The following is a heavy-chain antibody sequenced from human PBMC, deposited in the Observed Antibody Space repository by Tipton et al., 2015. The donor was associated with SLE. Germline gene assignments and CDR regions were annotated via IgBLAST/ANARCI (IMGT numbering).Heavy chain of an antibody. V-gene: IGHV4-59*01. D-gene: IGHD6-19*01. Sequence: TLSLTCTISGGSISSYYWSWIRQPPGKGLEWIGYISDSGSTNYNPSLKSRVTISVDTSKNQFSLKLSSVTAADAAVYYCARSEYSSGLIDYWGQGTLVTVSS. CDR2: ISDSGST. J-gene: IGHJ4*02. CDR1: GGSISSYY. CDR3: ARSEYSSGLIDY.